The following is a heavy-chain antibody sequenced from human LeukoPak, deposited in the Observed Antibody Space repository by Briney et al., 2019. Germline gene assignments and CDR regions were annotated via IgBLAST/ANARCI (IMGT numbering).Heavy chain of an antibody. CDR1: GFTFSSYA. V-gene: IGHV3-23*01. D-gene: IGHD6-6*01. Sequence: PGGSLRLPCAASGFTFSSYAMSWVRQAPGKGLEWVSAISGSGGSTYYADSVKGRFTISRDNSKNTLYLQMNSLRAEDTAVYYCAKDRNSVGSSYNYWGQGTLVTVSS. CDR2: ISGSGGST. CDR3: AKDRNSVGSSYNY. J-gene: IGHJ4*02.